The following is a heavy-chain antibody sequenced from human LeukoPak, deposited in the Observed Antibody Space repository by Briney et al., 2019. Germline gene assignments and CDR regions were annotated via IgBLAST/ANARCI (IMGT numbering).Heavy chain of an antibody. CDR3: ARGSGPGYYYGPLDY. D-gene: IGHD3-22*01. J-gene: IGHJ4*02. CDR2: ISSSSSYT. V-gene: IGHV3-11*05. Sequence: GGSLRLSCAASGFTFSDYYMSWIRQAQGKGLEWVSYISSSSSYTNYADSVKGRFTISRDNAKNSLYLQMNSLRAEDTAVYYCARGSGPGYYYGPLDYWGQGTLVTVSS. CDR1: GFTFSDYY.